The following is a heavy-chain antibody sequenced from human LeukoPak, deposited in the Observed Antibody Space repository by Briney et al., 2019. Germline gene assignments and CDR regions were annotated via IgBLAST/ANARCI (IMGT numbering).Heavy chain of an antibody. J-gene: IGHJ6*02. CDR1: GFTFSSYS. V-gene: IGHV3-21*01. CDR3: ARDSSGRYRCYYGLDV. CDR2: ISSGSSYI. D-gene: IGHD6-19*01. Sequence: GGSLRLSCAASGFTFSSYSMNWVRQAPGKGLEWVSSISSGSSYIYYADSLKGRFTISRDNAKNSLYLQMDSPRAEDTAVYYCARDSSGRYRCYYGLDVWGQGTTVTVSS.